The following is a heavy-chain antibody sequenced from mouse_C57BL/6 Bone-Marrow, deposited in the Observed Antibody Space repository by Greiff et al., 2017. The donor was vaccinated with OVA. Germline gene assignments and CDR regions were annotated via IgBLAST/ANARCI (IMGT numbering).Heavy chain of an antibody. CDR1: GFSLTSYG. Sequence: VQVVESGPGLVAPSQSLSITCTVSGFSLTSYGVDWVRQPPGKGLEWLGVIWGGGSTNDNSALMSRLSIRKDNSKSQVFLKINILQTDDTAMYYCAKHGDGSSYNWYFDVWGTGTTVTVSS. CDR3: AKHGDGSSYNWYFDV. J-gene: IGHJ1*03. V-gene: IGHV2-9*01. D-gene: IGHD1-1*01. CDR2: IWGGGST.